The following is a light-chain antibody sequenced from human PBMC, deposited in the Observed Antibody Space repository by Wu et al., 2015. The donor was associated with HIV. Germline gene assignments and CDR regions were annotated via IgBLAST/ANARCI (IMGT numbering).Light chain of an antibody. CDR1: QSVTRSY. J-gene: IGKJ4*01. Sequence: DIVLTQSPGTLSLSPGERATLSCRASQSVTRSYLAWYQQKPGQAPRLLIYGTSSRATGIPDRFSGSGSGTDFTLTISRLEPEDFAVYYCQQCGSSPLTFGGGTK. CDR2: GTS. V-gene: IGKV3-20*01. CDR3: QQCGSSPLT.